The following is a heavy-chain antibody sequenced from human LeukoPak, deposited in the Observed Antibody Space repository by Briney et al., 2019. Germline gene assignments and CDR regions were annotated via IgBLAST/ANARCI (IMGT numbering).Heavy chain of an antibody. D-gene: IGHD1-26*01. CDR2: IWYDGSNK. CDR3: VRDNRSYNFDY. J-gene: IGHJ4*02. CDR1: GFTFSSYG. Sequence: GRSLRLSCAASGFTFSSYGMHWVRQAPGKGLEWVAVIWYDGSNKYYADSVKGRFTISRDNSKNTLYLQMNSLSAEDTAVYYCVRDNRSYNFDYWGQGTLVTVSS. V-gene: IGHV3-33*01.